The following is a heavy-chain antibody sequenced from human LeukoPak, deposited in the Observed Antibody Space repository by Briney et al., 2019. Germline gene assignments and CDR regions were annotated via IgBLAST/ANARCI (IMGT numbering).Heavy chain of an antibody. CDR3: AKSPLASCSGVKCYPLDY. Sequence: GGSLRLSCAASGFTFSNYAMSWVRQAPGKGLEWVSAITGSTGNTYYADSVKGRFTISRDNSKSTLYLQMSNLRAGDTAIYSCAKSPLASCSGVKCYPLDYWGQGTLVTVSS. J-gene: IGHJ4*02. D-gene: IGHD2-15*01. V-gene: IGHV3-23*01. CDR2: ITGSTGNT. CDR1: GFTFSNYA.